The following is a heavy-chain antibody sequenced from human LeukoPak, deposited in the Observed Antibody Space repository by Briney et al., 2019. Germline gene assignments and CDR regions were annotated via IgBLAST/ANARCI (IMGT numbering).Heavy chain of an antibody. J-gene: IGHJ4*02. CDR1: GGSFSVYS. V-gene: IGHV4-34*01. CDR2: IKHIVST. D-gene: IGHD3-10*01. CDR3: ARRLPWPDYYGSGSHPLY. Sequence: PETPSLTCAVYGGSFSVYSRSSSPDPPEERRGCSWEIKHIVSTNYNPSLKSRVTISVDTSKNQFSLKLSSVTAADTAVYYCARRLPWPDYYGSGSHPLYWGQGTLVTVSS.